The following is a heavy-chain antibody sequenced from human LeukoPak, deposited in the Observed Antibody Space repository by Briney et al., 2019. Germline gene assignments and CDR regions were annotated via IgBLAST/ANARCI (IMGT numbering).Heavy chain of an antibody. Sequence: SVKVSCKASGGTFSSYAISWVRQAPGQGLEWMGGIIPIFGTANYAQKCQGRVTITADKSTSTAYMELSSLRSEDTAVYYCARDPGIAAAGANWFDPWGQGTLVTVSS. CDR1: GGTFSSYA. CDR3: ARDPGIAAAGANWFDP. V-gene: IGHV1-69*06. D-gene: IGHD6-13*01. J-gene: IGHJ5*02. CDR2: IIPIFGTA.